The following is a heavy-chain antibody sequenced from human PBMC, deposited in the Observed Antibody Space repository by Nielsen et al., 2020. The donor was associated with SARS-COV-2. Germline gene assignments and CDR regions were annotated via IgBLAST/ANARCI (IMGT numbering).Heavy chain of an antibody. CDR1: GGSISSSSYY. V-gene: IGHV4-39*01. D-gene: IGHD3-3*01. J-gene: IGHJ6*02. CDR2: IYYSGST. CDR3: ARGPPYYDFWSGYSYYYYGMDV. Sequence: SETLSLTCTVSGGSISSSSYYWGWIRQPPGKGLEWIGSIYYSGSTYYNPSLKSRVTISVDTSKNQFSLKLSSVTAADTAVYYCARGPPYYDFWSGYSYYYYGMDVWGQGTTVTVSS.